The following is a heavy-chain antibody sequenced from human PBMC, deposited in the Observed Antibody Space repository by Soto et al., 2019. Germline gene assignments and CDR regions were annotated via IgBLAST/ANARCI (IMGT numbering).Heavy chain of an antibody. CDR2: ISGSGGST. D-gene: IGHD6-19*01. CDR3: AKGPLRDSSGWSQDY. J-gene: IGHJ4*02. CDR1: GFTFSSYA. V-gene: IGHV3-23*01. Sequence: GGSLRLSCAASGFTFSSYAMSWVRQAPGKGLEWVSAISGSGGSTYYADSVKGRFTISRDNSKNTLYLQMNSLRAEDTAVYYCAKGPLRDSSGWSQDYWGQGTLVTVSS.